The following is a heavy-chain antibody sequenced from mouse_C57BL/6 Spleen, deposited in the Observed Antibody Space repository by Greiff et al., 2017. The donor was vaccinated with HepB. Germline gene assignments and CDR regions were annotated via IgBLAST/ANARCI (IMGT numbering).Heavy chain of an antibody. CDR1: GYSITSGYY. V-gene: IGHV3-6*01. CDR2: ISYDGSN. CDR3: AREGVYGNFLAY. J-gene: IGHJ3*01. Sequence: ESGPGLVKPSQSLSLTCSVTGYSITSGYYWNWIRQFPGNKLEWMGYISYDGSNNYNPSLKNRISITRETSKNQFFLKLNSVTTEDTATYYCAREGVYGNFLAYGGKGTLVTVSA. D-gene: IGHD2-1*01.